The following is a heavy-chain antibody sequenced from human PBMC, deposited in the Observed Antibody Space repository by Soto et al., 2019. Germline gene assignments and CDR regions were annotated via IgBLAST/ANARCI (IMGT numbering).Heavy chain of an antibody. Sequence: QVQLVESGGGVVQPGRSLRLYCAASGFTFSSYGMHWVRQAPGKGLEWVAVIWYDGSNKYYADSVKGRFTISRDNSKNTLYLQMNSLRAEDTAVYYCARDYSYYDSSGTGFYWGQGTLVTVSS. CDR3: ARDYSYYDSSGTGFY. D-gene: IGHD3-22*01. CDR1: GFTFSSYG. J-gene: IGHJ4*02. V-gene: IGHV3-33*01. CDR2: IWYDGSNK.